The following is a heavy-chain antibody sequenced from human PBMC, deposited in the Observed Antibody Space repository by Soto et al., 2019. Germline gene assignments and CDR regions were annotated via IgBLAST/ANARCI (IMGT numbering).Heavy chain of an antibody. V-gene: IGHV3-74*01. CDR1: GFTFSSDW. J-gene: IGHJ4*02. CDR3: ASTAVTGY. Sequence: EVQLVESGGGLVEPGGSLRLSSAVSGFTFSSDWMHWVREAPGKGLVWVSRINSDGSSTSYADSVKGRFTISRDNAKNTLYLQMNSLRAEDTAVYYCASTAVTGYWGQGTLVTVSS. D-gene: IGHD4-17*01. CDR2: INSDGSST.